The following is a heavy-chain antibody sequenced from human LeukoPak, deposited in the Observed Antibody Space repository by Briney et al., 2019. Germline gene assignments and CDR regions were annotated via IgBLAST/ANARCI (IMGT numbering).Heavy chain of an antibody. V-gene: IGHV3-23*01. D-gene: IGHD6-6*01. J-gene: IGHJ6*02. Sequence: GGSLRLSCAASGFTFSSYAMSWVRQAPGKGLEWVSAISGSGGSTYYADSVKGRFTISRDNSKNTLYLQMNSLRAEDTAVYYCAKSQLARYYYYYGMDVWGQGTMVTVSS. CDR2: ISGSGGST. CDR3: AKSQLARYYYYYGMDV. CDR1: GFTFSSYA.